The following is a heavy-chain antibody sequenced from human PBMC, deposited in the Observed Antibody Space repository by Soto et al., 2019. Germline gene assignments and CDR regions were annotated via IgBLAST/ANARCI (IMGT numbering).Heavy chain of an antibody. CDR2: IYSGGST. CDR3: AREGATVYYVRSYYYYGMDV. V-gene: IGHV3-66*01. J-gene: IGHJ6*02. D-gene: IGHD3-10*02. CDR1: GFTVSSNY. Sequence: PGGSLRLSCAASGFTVSSNYMSWVRQAPGKGLEWVSVIYSGGSTYYADSVKGRFTISRDNSKNTLYLQMNSLRAEDTAVYYCAREGATVYYVRSYYYYGMDVWGQGTTVTVSS.